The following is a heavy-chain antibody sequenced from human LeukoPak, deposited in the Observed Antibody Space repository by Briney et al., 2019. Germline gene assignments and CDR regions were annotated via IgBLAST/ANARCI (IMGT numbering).Heavy chain of an antibody. V-gene: IGHV4-59*12. CDR1: GGSISSYY. J-gene: IGHJ5*02. Sequence: SETLSLTCTVSGGSISSYYWSWIRQPPGKGLEWIGYIYYSGSTNYNPSLESRVTISVDTSKNQFSLKLSSVTAADTAVYHCARVRDGDYGYIGFDPWGQGTLVTVSS. D-gene: IGHD4-17*01. CDR3: ARVRDGDYGYIGFDP. CDR2: IYYSGST.